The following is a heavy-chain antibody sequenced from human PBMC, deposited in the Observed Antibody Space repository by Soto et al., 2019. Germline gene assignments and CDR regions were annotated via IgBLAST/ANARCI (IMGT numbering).Heavy chain of an antibody. CDR1: GDSIIGIYH. Sequence: SETLSLTCAVSGDSIIGIYHWAWIRQPPGKGLDWIGYIFHGGSTYYNPSLRSRVTISVDRSRTQFSLKMSSVTAADTAVYYCARGRVVVPAAVMFNCLDPWGQGALVTVSS. J-gene: IGHJ5*02. V-gene: IGHV4-30-2*01. CDR3: ARGRVVVPAAVMFNCLDP. CDR2: IFHGGST. D-gene: IGHD2-2*01.